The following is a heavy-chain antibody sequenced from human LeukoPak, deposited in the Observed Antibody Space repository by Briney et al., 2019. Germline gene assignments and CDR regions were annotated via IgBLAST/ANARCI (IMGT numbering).Heavy chain of an antibody. CDR2: ISNDGNNE. V-gene: IGHV3-30-3*01. Sequence: GRSLRLSCAASGFTFRSYAMHWVRQAPGKGLEWVAVISNDGNNEYYADSVKGRFTISRDKSKNTLYLQMNSLRGDDTAVYFCARGGSSSWYGDYWGQGTLVSVSS. D-gene: IGHD6-19*01. J-gene: IGHJ4*02. CDR1: GFTFRSYA. CDR3: ARGGSSSWYGDY.